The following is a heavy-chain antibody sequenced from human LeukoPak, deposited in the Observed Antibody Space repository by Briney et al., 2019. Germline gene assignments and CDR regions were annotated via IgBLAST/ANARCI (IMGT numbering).Heavy chain of an antibody. V-gene: IGHV3-23*01. D-gene: IGHD6-19*01. Sequence: GGSLRLSCAASGFTFNNYAMSWVRQAPGKGLEWVSSISGSGGNTYYADSVKGWFTISRDNSKNTLYLQMNSLRAADTAVYYCAKDRRITMAGTVDYFDYWGQGTLVTVSS. J-gene: IGHJ4*02. CDR3: AKDRRITMAGTVDYFDY. CDR1: GFTFNNYA. CDR2: ISGSGGNT.